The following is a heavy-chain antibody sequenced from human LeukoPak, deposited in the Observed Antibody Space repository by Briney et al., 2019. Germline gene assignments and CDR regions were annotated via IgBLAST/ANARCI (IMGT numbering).Heavy chain of an antibody. V-gene: IGHV3-7*01. D-gene: IGHD3-22*01. J-gene: IGHJ4*02. Sequence: GGSLRLSCAASGFTFSRHWMSWVRQAPGKGLEWVANINQDGGEKHYVDSVKGRFTISRDNAKNSLYLQMNSLRAEDTAVYYCARSSSNYYDSSGYYRHFDYWGQGTLVTVSP. CDR1: GFTFSRHW. CDR2: INQDGGEK. CDR3: ARSSSNYYDSSGYYRHFDY.